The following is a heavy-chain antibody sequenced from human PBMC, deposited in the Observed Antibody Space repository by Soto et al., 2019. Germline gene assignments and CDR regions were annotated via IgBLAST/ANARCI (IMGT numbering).Heavy chain of an antibody. D-gene: IGHD5-18*01. Sequence: ASVKVSCKASGGTFSSYTISWVRQAPGQGLEWMGRIIPILGIANYAQKFQGRVTITADKSTSTAYMELSSLRSEDTAVYYCARAIQLWQPFDYWGQGTLVTVSS. CDR3: ARAIQLWQPFDY. CDR1: GGTFSSYT. V-gene: IGHV1-69*02. J-gene: IGHJ4*02. CDR2: IIPILGIA.